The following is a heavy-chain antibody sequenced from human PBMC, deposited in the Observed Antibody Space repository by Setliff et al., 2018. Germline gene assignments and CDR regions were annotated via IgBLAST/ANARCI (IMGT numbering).Heavy chain of an antibody. J-gene: IGHJ3*02. CDR2: IGAYNGNT. CDR3: ARDGMRYGLGAGPFDI. V-gene: IGHV1-18*01. Sequence: ASVKVSCKASGYTFTSYGISWVRQAPGQGLEWMGWIGAYNGNTNYAQKLQGRVTMTTDTSTSTAYMELRSLRSDDTAVYYCARDGMRYGLGAGPFDIWGQGTMVTVSS. CDR1: GYTFTSYG. D-gene: IGHD3-10*01.